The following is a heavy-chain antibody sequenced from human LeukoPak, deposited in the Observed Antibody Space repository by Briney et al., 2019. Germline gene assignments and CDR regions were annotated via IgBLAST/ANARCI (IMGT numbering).Heavy chain of an antibody. V-gene: IGHV4-59*01. J-gene: IGHJ3*02. D-gene: IGHD3-22*01. CDR2: IHDTGRI. CDR3: ARLLDYDDSGDPDTFDI. Sequence: SETLSLTCTVSGGSISNNYWSWIRQPPGKGLEWIAFIHDTGRIRYNPSLQSRVTISRDTSKSHFSLKLSSLRAADTAVYYCARLLDYDDSGDPDTFDIWGQGTMVTVS. CDR1: GGSISNNY.